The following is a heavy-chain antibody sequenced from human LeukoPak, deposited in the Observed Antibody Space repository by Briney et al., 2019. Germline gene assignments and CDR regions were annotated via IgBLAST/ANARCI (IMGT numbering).Heavy chain of an antibody. V-gene: IGHV4-59*12. D-gene: IGHD5-18*01. Sequence: SETLSLTCTISGDSIRSYYWSWLRQPPGKGGEGIGYIYYTGSTNYNPSLKSRVTISVDTSKNQFSLKLSSVSAGDGAVFYCVRRGIQLWRPYFDYWGQGTLVTVSS. CDR2: IYYTGST. CDR1: GDSIRSYY. J-gene: IGHJ4*02. CDR3: VRRGIQLWRPYFDY.